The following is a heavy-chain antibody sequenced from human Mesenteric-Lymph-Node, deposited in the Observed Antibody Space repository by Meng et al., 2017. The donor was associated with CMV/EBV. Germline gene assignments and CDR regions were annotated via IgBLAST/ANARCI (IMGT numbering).Heavy chain of an antibody. CDR3: ARESCSGGSCTLDY. CDR2: IYYSGST. CDR1: GGSISSSSYY. Sequence: SETLSLTCTVSGGSISSSSYYWGWIRQPPGKGLEWIGSIYYSGSTYYNPSLKSRVTISVDTSKNQFSLKLSSVTAADTAVYYCARESCSGGSCTLDYWGQGTLVTVSS. D-gene: IGHD2-15*01. V-gene: IGHV4-39*07. J-gene: IGHJ4*02.